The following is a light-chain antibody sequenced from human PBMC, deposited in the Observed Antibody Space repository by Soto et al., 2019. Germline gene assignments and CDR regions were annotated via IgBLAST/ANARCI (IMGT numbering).Light chain of an antibody. CDR1: SSNIGAGYD. Sequence: QSVLTQPPSVSGAPGQRVTISCTGSSSNIGAGYDVHWYQQLPGTAPKLLIYGNSNRPTGVPDRFSGSKSGTSASLAITGLQDEDEADYYCQSYDSSLSGSEVFGTGTKLTVL. V-gene: IGLV1-40*01. J-gene: IGLJ1*01. CDR2: GNS. CDR3: QSYDSSLSGSEV.